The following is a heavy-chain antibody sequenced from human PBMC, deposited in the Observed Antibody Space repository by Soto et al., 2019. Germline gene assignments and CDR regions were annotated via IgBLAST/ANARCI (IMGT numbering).Heavy chain of an antibody. CDR1: GGSFSGYY. CDR2: INHSGST. V-gene: IGHV4-34*01. CDR3: AGDRGVVPVIRYYYYMDV. Sequence: QVQLQQWGAGLLKPSATLSLTCAVYGGSFSGYYWSWIRQPPGKGLEWIGEINHSGSTNYNPSLKSRVTISVDTSKNQFSLKLSSVTAADTAVYYCAGDRGVVPVIRYYYYMDVWGKGTTVTVSS. D-gene: IGHD3-3*01. J-gene: IGHJ6*03.